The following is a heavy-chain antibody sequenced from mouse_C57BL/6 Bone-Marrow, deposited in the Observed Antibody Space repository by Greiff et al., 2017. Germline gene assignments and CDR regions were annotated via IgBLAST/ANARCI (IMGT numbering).Heavy chain of an antibody. CDR3: ALHYGSSWFDY. CDR2: IDPEDGET. CDR1: GFNIKDYY. J-gene: IGHJ2*01. V-gene: IGHV14-2*01. Sequence: VQLKESGAELVKPGASVKLSCTASGFNIKDYYMHWVKQRTEQGLEWIGRIDPEDGETKYAQKFQGKATITADTSSNTAYLQLSSLTSEDTAVYYCALHYGSSWFDYWGQGTTLTVSS. D-gene: IGHD1-1*01.